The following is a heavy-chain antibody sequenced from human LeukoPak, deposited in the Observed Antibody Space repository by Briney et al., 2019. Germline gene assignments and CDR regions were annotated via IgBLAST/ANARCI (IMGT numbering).Heavy chain of an antibody. CDR3: ARLYYYDSSGPFFDY. CDR2: IYYSGST. V-gene: IGHV4-30-4*01. Sequence: PSETLSLTCTVSGGSISSGDYYWSWIRQPPGKGLEWIGYIYYSGSTYYNPSLKSRVTISVDTSKNQFSLKLSSVTAADTAVYYCARLYYYDSSGPFFDYWGQGTLVTVSS. J-gene: IGHJ4*02. D-gene: IGHD3-22*01. CDR1: GGSISSGDYY.